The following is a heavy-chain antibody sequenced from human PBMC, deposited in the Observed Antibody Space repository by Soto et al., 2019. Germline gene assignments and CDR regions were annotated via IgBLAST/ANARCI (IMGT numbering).Heavy chain of an antibody. CDR1: GGSISSYY. V-gene: IGHV4-59*01. Sequence: LSLPCTVSGGSISSYYWSWIRQPPGKGLEWIGYIYYSGSTNYNPSLKSRVTISVDTSKNQFSLKLSSVTAADTAVYYCARASGRPYGRYYFDYWGQGTLVTVSS. CDR2: IYYSGST. CDR3: ARASGRPYGRYYFDY. D-gene: IGHD3-10*01. J-gene: IGHJ4*02.